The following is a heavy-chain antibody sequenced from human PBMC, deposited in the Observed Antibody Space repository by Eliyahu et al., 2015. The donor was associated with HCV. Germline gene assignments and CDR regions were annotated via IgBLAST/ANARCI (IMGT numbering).Heavy chain of an antibody. Sequence: QVQLQQWGAGLLKPSETLSLTCAVYGGSFSGYYWXWIRXPPGKGLEWIGEINHSGSTNYNPSLKSRVTISVDTSKNQFSLKLSSVTAADTAVYYCARGLDYGDYDSNWYFDLWGRGTLVTVSS. J-gene: IGHJ2*01. CDR3: ARGLDYGDYDSNWYFDL. D-gene: IGHD4-17*01. CDR1: GGSFSGYY. V-gene: IGHV4-34*01. CDR2: INHSGST.